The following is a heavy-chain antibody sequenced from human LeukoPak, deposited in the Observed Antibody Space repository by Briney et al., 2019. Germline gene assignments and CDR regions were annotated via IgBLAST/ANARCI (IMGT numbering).Heavy chain of an antibody. CDR2: INHSGST. J-gene: IGHJ4*02. D-gene: IGHD4-23*01. CDR1: GGSFSGYY. Sequence: SETLSLTCAVYGGSFSGYYWSWIRQPPGKGLEWIGEINHSGSTNYNPSLKSRVTISVDTSKNQFSLKLSSVTAADTAVYYCAIARSRWVGHNYWGQGTLVTVSS. V-gene: IGHV4-34*01. CDR3: AIARSRWVGHNY.